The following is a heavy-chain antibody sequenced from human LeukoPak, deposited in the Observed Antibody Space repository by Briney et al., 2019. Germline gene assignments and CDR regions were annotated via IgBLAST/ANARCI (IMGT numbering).Heavy chain of an antibody. Sequence: NPSETLSLTCTVSGDSISSYYWSWIRQPPGKGLEWIGNIYYSGSTNYNPSLKSRVTMSVDTSKNQFSLKVNSVTAADTAVYYCARLSAWELPPTYFNYWGQGNLVTVSS. V-gene: IGHV4-59*08. D-gene: IGHD1-26*01. CDR2: IYYSGST. J-gene: IGHJ4*02. CDR3: ARLSAWELPPTYFNY. CDR1: GDSISSYY.